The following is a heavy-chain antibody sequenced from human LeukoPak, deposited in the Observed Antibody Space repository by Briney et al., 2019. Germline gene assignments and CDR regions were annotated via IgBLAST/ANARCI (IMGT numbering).Heavy chain of an antibody. Sequence: PGGSLKLSCAASGFGFSNYVMQWVRQVPGKGLEWVALIAHDGSNKYYADSVKGRFTISRDNSRSILYLQMNSLRPEDTAVYSCARSFFQWNYGSCLDSWGQGTLVTVSS. CDR1: GFGFSNYV. D-gene: IGHD1-7*01. V-gene: IGHV3-30*03. CDR2: IAHDGSNK. J-gene: IGHJ4*02. CDR3: ARSFFQWNYGSCLDS.